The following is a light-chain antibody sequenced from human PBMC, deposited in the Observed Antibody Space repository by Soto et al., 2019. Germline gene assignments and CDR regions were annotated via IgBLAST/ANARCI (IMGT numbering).Light chain of an antibody. V-gene: IGLV2-11*01. CDR3: CSYAGSYTWV. CDR2: DVN. J-gene: IGLJ3*02. Sequence: QSVLTQPRSVSESPGQSVTISCTGTSSDVGNYNYVSWYQQHPGKAPKVMIYDVNKWPSGVPDRFSGSKSGNTASLTISGLQAEDEADYYCCSYAGSYTWVFGGGTKVTVL. CDR1: SSDVGNYNY.